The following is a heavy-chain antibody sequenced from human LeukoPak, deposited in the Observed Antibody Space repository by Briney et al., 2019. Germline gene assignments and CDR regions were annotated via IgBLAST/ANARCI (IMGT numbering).Heavy chain of an antibody. CDR3: AKDLEGGYSGYDELTRYYYYGMDV. CDR1: GFTFSSYG. J-gene: IGHJ6*02. V-gene: IGHV3-30*18. Sequence: TGWSLRLSCAASGFTFSSYGMHWVRQAPGKGLEWVAVISYDGSNKYYADSVKGRFTISRDNSKNTLYLQMNSLRAEDTAVYYCAKDLEGGYSGYDELTRYYYYGMDVWGQGTTVTVSS. CDR2: ISYDGSNK. D-gene: IGHD5-12*01.